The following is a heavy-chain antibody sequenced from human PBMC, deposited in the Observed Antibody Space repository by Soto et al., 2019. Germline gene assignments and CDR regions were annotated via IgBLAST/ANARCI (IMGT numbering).Heavy chain of an antibody. Sequence: EVQLVESGGGLIQPGGSLRLSCAASGFTVSSNYMSWVRQAPGKGLEWVSVIYSGGSTYYADSVKGRFTISRDNSKNTLYLQMNSLRAEDTAVYYCARDRRVHYGGNPNYYYYYGMDVWGQGTTVTVSS. J-gene: IGHJ6*02. D-gene: IGHD2-15*01. V-gene: IGHV3-53*01. CDR2: IYSGGST. CDR1: GFTVSSNY. CDR3: ARDRRVHYGGNPNYYYYYGMDV.